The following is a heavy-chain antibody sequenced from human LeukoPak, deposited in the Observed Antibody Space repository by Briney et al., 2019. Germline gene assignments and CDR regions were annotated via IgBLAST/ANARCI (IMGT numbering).Heavy chain of an antibody. CDR3: ARDPFPISIFGSFDY. D-gene: IGHD3-3*01. CDR1: GFTFTSYS. J-gene: IGHJ4*02. CDR2: ISGNGAIT. V-gene: IGHV3-48*01. Sequence: GGSLRLSCAASGFTFTSYSMNWVRQTPRKGLEWLAYISGNGAITYYADSVKGRFTISRDNARNSLYLQMNSLRAEDTAVYFCARDPFPISIFGSFDYWGQGSLVTASS.